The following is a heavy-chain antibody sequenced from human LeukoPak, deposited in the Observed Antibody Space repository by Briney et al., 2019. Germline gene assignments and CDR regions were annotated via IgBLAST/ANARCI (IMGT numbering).Heavy chain of an antibody. V-gene: IGHV3-48*04. Sequence: LAGGSLRLSCAASGFTFSYYSMIWVRQAPGKGLELVSYISSSSRPIYYADSVKGRFTISRDNAKNSLYLQMNSLRAEDTAVYYCARERIAAAGTSTYYYYGMDVWGQGTTVTVSS. D-gene: IGHD6-13*01. CDR1: GFTFSYYS. CDR3: ARERIAAAGTSTYYYYGMDV. J-gene: IGHJ6*02. CDR2: ISSSSRPI.